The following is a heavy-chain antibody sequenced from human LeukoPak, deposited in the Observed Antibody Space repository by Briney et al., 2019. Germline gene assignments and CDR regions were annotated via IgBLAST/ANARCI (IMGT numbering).Heavy chain of an antibody. CDR1: GYTFTSYG. D-gene: IGHD4-17*01. CDR3: ARVEGSKAYGDYLDY. CDR2: ISAYNGNT. J-gene: IGHJ4*02. V-gene: IGHV1-18*01. Sequence: GASVKVSCKASGYTFTSYGISWVRQAPGQGLEWMGWISAYNGNTNYAQKLQGRVTMTTDTSTSTAYMELRSLRSDDTAVYYCARVEGSKAYGDYLDYWGQGTLVTVSS.